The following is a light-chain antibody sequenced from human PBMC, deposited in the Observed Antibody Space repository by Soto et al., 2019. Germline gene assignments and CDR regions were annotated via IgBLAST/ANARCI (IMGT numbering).Light chain of an antibody. Sequence: QSALTQPASVSGSTGQSITISCTGASSYVGGYNYVSWYQHHPGKAPKLMIYEVSNRPSGVSNRFSGSKSGNTASLTISGLQAEDEANYYCSSYTSRTVVFGGGTKLTVL. CDR2: EVS. J-gene: IGLJ2*01. CDR3: SSYTSRTVV. V-gene: IGLV2-14*01. CDR1: SSYVGGYNY.